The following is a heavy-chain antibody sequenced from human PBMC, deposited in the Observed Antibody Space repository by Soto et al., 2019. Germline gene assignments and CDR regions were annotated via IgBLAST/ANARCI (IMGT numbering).Heavy chain of an antibody. V-gene: IGHV1-3*01. CDR3: ARSGYSSGWRNPRAVDY. Sequence: KRARASVKVSCKASGYTFTSYAMHWVRQAPRQRLEWMGWINAGNGNTKYSQKFQGRVTITRDTSASTAYMELSSLRSEDTAVYYCARSGYSSGWRNPRAVDYWGQGTLVTVSS. D-gene: IGHD6-19*01. J-gene: IGHJ4*02. CDR2: INAGNGNT. CDR1: GYTFTSYA.